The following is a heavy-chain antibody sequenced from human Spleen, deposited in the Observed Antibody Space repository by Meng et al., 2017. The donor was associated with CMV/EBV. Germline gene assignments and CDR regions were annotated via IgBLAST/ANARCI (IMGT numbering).Heavy chain of an antibody. Sequence: GESLKISCAASGFTFSSYGMHWVRQAPGKGLEWVAFIRYDGSNKYYADSVKGRFTIPRDNSKNTLYLQMNSLRAEDTAVYYCAKGSRRSGSYGADAFDIWGQGTMVTVSS. CDR1: GFTFSSYG. CDR3: AKGSRRSGSYGADAFDI. CDR2: IRYDGSNK. D-gene: IGHD1-26*01. V-gene: IGHV3-30*02. J-gene: IGHJ3*02.